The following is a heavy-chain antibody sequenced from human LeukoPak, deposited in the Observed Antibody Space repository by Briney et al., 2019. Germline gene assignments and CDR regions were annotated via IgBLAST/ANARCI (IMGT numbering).Heavy chain of an antibody. CDR2: ISGSSSTL. CDR3: ARESLGYCSGSTCYYFYMDF. CDR1: GFTFSSYS. V-gene: IGHV3-48*04. Sequence: GGSLRLSCAASGFTFSSYSMNWVRQAPGKGLEWLSYISGSSSTLYYADSVKGRFTISRDNAKNSLYLQMNSLRAEDTAVYYCARESLGYCSGSTCYYFYMDFWGKGTTVTASS. J-gene: IGHJ6*03. D-gene: IGHD2-15*01.